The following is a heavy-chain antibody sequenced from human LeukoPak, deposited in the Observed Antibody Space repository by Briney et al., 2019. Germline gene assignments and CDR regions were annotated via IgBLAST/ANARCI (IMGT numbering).Heavy chain of an antibody. J-gene: IGHJ5*02. D-gene: IGHD3-10*01. CDR3: ARSSGGSGRWGDNWFDP. CDR1: GYSFSGNY. Sequence: ASVKVSCKASGYSFSGNYIHWVRQAPAQGLEWMGWINPKIGSTNYAEKFQGRVTMTRDTSISTCYMELSRLRSDDVAVYYCARSSGGSGRWGDNWFDPWGQGTLVIVSS. CDR2: INPKIGST. V-gene: IGHV1-2*02.